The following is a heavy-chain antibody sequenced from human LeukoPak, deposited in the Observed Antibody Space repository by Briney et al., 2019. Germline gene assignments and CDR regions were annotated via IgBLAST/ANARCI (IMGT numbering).Heavy chain of an antibody. Sequence: GGSLRLSCAASGFTFSDYWMRWVRQAPGKGLEWVANIKEDGSEKYYVDSVKGRFTISRDNAKNSLYLQMNSLRAEDTAVYYCARDQARLASSGLFGYWGQGTLVTVSS. CDR1: GFTFSDYW. CDR3: ARDQARLASSGLFGY. CDR2: IKEDGSEK. D-gene: IGHD5-12*01. V-gene: IGHV3-7*01. J-gene: IGHJ4*02.